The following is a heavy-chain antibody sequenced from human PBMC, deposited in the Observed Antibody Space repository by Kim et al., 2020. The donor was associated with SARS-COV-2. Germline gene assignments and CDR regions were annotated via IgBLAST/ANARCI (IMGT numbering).Heavy chain of an antibody. CDR2: IYPGDSDT. V-gene: IGHV5-51*01. CDR3: ARTLGYCSSTSCSPDY. Sequence: GESLKISCKGSGYSFTSYWIGWVRQMPGKGLEWMGIIYPGDSDTRYSPSFQGQVTISADKSISTAYLQWSSLKASDTAMYYCARTLGYCSSTSCSPDYWGQGTLVTVSS. CDR1: GYSFTSYW. J-gene: IGHJ4*02. D-gene: IGHD2-2*01.